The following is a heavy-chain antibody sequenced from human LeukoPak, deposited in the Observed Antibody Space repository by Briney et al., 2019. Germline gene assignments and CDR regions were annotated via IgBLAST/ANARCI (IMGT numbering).Heavy chain of an antibody. Sequence: SVNVSCKASGGTFSSYAISWLRQAPAQGLEWMGGIIPIFFTANYAQKYQGRVTITTDESTNTADMEPSSLRSEDTAVYYCARWTIVATTYYFDYWGQGTLVTVSS. J-gene: IGHJ4*02. CDR3: ARWTIVATTYYFDY. CDR1: GGTFSSYA. D-gene: IGHD5-12*01. V-gene: IGHV1-69*05. CDR2: IIPIFFTA.